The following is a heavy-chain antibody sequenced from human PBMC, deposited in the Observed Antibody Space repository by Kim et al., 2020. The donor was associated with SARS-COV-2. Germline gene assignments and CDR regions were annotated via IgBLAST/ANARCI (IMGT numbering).Heavy chain of an antibody. CDR1: GFTFSSYG. CDR3: AKDEGCSSTSCLIRGAFDI. Sequence: GGFLRLSCAASGFTFSSYGMHWVRQAPGKGLERVAVISYDGSNKYYADSVKGRFTISRDNSKNTLYLQMNSLRAEDTAVYYCAKDEGCSSTSCLIRGAFDIWGQGTMVTVSS. V-gene: IGHV3-30*18. J-gene: IGHJ3*02. CDR2: ISYDGSNK. D-gene: IGHD2-2*01.